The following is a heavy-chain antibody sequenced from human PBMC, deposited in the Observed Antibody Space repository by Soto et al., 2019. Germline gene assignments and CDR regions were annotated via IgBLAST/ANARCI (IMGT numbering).Heavy chain of an antibody. V-gene: IGHV4-31*03. Sequence: SETLSLTCTVSGGSISSGGYYWSWIRQHPGKSQEWIGYIYYIGSTYYNPSLKSRVTISVDTSKNQFSLKLSSVTAADTAVYYCAAGEGGTGIRQDYYYYGMDVWGQGTTVTVSS. D-gene: IGHD1-1*01. CDR3: AAGEGGTGIRQDYYYYGMDV. J-gene: IGHJ6*02. CDR1: GGSISSGGYY. CDR2: IYYIGST.